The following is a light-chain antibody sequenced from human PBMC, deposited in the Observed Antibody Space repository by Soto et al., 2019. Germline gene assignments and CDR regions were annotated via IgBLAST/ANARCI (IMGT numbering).Light chain of an antibody. Sequence: DIVMTQSPLSLPVTPGEPASISCRSSQSLLHSNGYNYLDRYLQKPGQSPQLLIYLGSNRASGVPDRVSGSGSGTDFTLKISTVEAGDVGVYYCMQALQAPLTFGVGTKVEIK. J-gene: IGKJ4*01. CDR3: MQALQAPLT. V-gene: IGKV2-28*01. CDR1: QSLLHSNGYNY. CDR2: LGS.